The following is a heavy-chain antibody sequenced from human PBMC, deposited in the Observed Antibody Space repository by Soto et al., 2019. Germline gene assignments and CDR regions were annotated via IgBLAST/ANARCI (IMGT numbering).Heavy chain of an antibody. CDR1: GFTFDDYA. J-gene: IGHJ3*02. V-gene: IGHV3-9*01. CDR2: ITWNSGSR. CDR3: EKSKGDLEILKTTVTTFWGPFHI. D-gene: IGHD4-17*01. Sequence: EVQLVESGGGLVQPGRSLRLSCAASGFTFDDYAMHWVRQAPGKGPEWVSGITWNSGSRGYAESVRGRFTISRDNAKSSLYLQMNSRRAEDTALYYCEKSKGDLEILKTTVTTFWGPFHIWGQGTLVTVSS.